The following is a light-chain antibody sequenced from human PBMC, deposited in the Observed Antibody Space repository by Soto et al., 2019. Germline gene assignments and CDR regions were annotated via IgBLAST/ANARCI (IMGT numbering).Light chain of an antibody. J-gene: IGKJ1*01. Sequence: EIVLTQSPGTLSLSPGERATLSCRASQSVSSTYLAWYQQQPGQAPRLLIYGASSRATGIPDRFSGSGSGTDFTLTISRLEPEDFAVYYCQHYGSSRWTFGQGTRVDI. CDR1: QSVSSTY. V-gene: IGKV3-20*01. CDR2: GAS. CDR3: QHYGSSRWT.